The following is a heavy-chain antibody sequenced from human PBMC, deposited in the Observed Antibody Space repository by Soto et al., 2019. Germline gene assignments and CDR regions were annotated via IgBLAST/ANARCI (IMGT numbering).Heavy chain of an antibody. Sequence: GASVKVSCKASGYTFTSYAMHWVRQAPGQRLEWMGWINAGNGNTKYSQKFQGRVTITRDTSASTAYMELSSLRSEDTAVYYCARDPIVVVPATTIPNGYYYYYYGMDVWGQGTTVTVSS. CDR3: ARDPIVVVPATTIPNGYYYYYYGMDV. CDR2: INAGNGNT. V-gene: IGHV1-3*01. CDR1: GYTFTSYA. J-gene: IGHJ6*02. D-gene: IGHD2-2*01.